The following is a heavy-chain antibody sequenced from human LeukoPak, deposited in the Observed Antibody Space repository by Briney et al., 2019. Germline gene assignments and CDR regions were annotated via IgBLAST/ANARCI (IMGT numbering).Heavy chain of an antibody. CDR2: IRYDGSNK. CDR1: GITFNSYG. D-gene: IGHD3-22*01. Sequence: GGSLRLSCAASGITFNSYGMHWVRQAPDKGLEWVAFIRYDGSNKYYADSVKGRFTISRDNSKNTLYLQMNSLRAEDTAVYYCAKAGEYYDSSGYYDYWGQGTLVTVSS. J-gene: IGHJ4*02. CDR3: AKAGEYYDSSGYYDY. V-gene: IGHV3-30*02.